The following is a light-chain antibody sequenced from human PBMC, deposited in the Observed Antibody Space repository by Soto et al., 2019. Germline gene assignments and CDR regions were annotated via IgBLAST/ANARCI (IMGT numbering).Light chain of an antibody. CDR2: EGS. CDR1: SSDVGSYNL. V-gene: IGLV2-23*01. CDR3: CSYAGSTYV. J-gene: IGLJ1*01. Sequence: QSALTQPASVSGSPGQSITISCTGTSSDVGSYNLVSWYQQHPGKAPKLMIYEGSTRPSGVSNRFSGSKSGNTASLTISGLQAEDEADYYCCSYAGSTYVFGTGTKLTVL.